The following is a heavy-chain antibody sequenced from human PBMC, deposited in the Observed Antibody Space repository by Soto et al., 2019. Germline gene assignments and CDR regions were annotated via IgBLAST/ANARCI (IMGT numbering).Heavy chain of an antibody. CDR1: GGSITSSSYY. J-gene: IGHJ4*02. V-gene: IGHV4-39*01. Sequence: QLQLQESGPGLVKPSETLSLTCTVSGGSITSSSYYWGWIRQPPGKGLEWIGNIYYSGRTYYNPSLKSRVTISVDTSKNQFSLKLSSVTAADTAVYYCMLGSGWKAFDDWGQGTLVTVSS. CDR2: IYYSGRT. D-gene: IGHD3-3*01. CDR3: MLGSGWKAFDD.